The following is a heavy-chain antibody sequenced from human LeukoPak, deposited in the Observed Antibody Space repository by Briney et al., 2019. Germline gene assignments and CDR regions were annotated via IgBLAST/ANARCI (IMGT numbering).Heavy chain of an antibody. CDR2: ISGSGGST. CDR1: GFTFNNYA. J-gene: IGHJ4*02. CDR3: AKSITYSGIHRAFDY. Sequence: QSGGSLRLSCAASGFTFNNYAMSWVRQAPGKGLEWVSAISGSGGSTYYADSVKGRFTISRDNSKNTLYLQMNSLRAEDTAVYYCAKSITYSGIHRAFDYWGQGTLVTVSS. V-gene: IGHV3-23*01. D-gene: IGHD1-26*01.